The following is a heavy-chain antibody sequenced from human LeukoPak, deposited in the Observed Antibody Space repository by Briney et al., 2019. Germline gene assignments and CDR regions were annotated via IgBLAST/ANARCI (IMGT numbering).Heavy chain of an antibody. D-gene: IGHD3-16*02. CDR2: IYTSGST. V-gene: IGHV4-4*07. Sequence: SETLSLTCTVSGGSISSYYWSWIRQPAGKGLEWIGRIYTSGSTNYNPSLKSRVTMSVDTSKNQFSLKLSSVTAADTAVYYCARGRGIRYTRRGTFDIWGQGTMVTVSS. CDR3: ARGRGIRYTRRGTFDI. J-gene: IGHJ3*02. CDR1: GGSISSYY.